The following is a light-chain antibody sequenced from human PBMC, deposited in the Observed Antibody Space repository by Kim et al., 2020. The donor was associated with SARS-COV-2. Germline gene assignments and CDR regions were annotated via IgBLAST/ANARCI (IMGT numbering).Light chain of an antibody. J-gene: IGLJ2*01. CDR1: TGAVTSGHY. V-gene: IGLV7-46*01. CDR3: LLFYSGAGI. CDR2: HTT. Sequence: PGGTVTLTCGSSTGAVTSGHYPYWFQQKPGQAPRTLIYHTTNRHSWTPAQFSGSLLGGKAALTLSGAQPEDEAEYYCLLFYSGAGIFGGGTQLTVL.